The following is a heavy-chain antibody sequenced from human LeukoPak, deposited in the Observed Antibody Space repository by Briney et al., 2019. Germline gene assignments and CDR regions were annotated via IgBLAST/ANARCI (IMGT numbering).Heavy chain of an antibody. Sequence: GGSLRLSCAASGFTFSSYAMSWVRQAPGKGLEWVANINEDASKKYYVDSVEGRFTISRDDAKNSLYLQMNSLRAEDTAMYYCATSTYSSSPSWGQGTLVTVSS. CDR3: ATSTYSSSPS. CDR1: GFTFSSYA. V-gene: IGHV3-7*01. CDR2: INEDASKK. J-gene: IGHJ5*02. D-gene: IGHD6-6*01.